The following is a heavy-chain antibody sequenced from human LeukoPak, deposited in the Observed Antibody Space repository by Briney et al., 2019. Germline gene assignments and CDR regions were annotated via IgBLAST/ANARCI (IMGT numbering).Heavy chain of an antibody. CDR1: GGSISSYY. J-gene: IGHJ5*02. CDR3: ARAAGPDYYDSSGYYYVGWFDP. D-gene: IGHD3-22*01. CDR2: IYTSGST. V-gene: IGHV4-4*07. Sequence: SETLSLTCTASGGSISSYYWSWIRQPAGKGLEWIGRIYTSGSTNYNPSLKSRVTMSVDTSKNQFSLKLSSVTAADTAVYYCARAAGPDYYDSSGYYYVGWFDPWGQGTLVTVSS.